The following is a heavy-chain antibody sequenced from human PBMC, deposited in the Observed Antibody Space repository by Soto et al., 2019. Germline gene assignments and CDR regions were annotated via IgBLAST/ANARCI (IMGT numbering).Heavy chain of an antibody. D-gene: IGHD3-3*01. Sequence: QVQLVESGGGVVQPGRSLRLSCAASGFTFSSYAMHWVRQAPGKGLEWVAVISYDGSNKYYADSVKGRFTISRDNSKNTLSLQMHSLRAEDTAVYYCARDAIRFSWAYGMDVWGQGTTVTVSS. CDR1: GFTFSSYA. CDR3: ARDAIRFSWAYGMDV. J-gene: IGHJ6*02. CDR2: ISYDGSNK. V-gene: IGHV3-30-3*01.